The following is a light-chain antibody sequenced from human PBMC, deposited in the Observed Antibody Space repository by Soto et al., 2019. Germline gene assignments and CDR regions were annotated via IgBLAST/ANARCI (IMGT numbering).Light chain of an antibody. CDR1: SSDIGDYNY. Sequence: QSALTQPASVSGSPGQSITISCTGTSSDIGDYNYVSWYQQHPGKAPKLMIYDVSNRPSGVSNRFSGSKSGITASLTISGLQAEDEADYYCSSYTSSSTQVFGGGTKVTVL. J-gene: IGLJ2*01. CDR3: SSYTSSSTQV. V-gene: IGLV2-14*03. CDR2: DVS.